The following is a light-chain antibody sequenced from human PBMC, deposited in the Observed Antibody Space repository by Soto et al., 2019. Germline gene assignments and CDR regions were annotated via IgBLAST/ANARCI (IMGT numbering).Light chain of an antibody. CDR3: LQYFTYPFT. CDR2: AAS. J-gene: IGKJ3*01. CDR1: QGVSNY. Sequence: AIRMTQSPSSFSASTGDRVTITCRASQGVSNYLAWYQQRPGKAPKLLIYAASTLQTGVPSTFSGSGSGTEFTLTISSLQSDDFATYYCLQYFTYPFTFGPGTKVDI. V-gene: IGKV1-8*01.